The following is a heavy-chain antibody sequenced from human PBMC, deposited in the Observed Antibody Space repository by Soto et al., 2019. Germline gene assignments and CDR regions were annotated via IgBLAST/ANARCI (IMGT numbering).Heavy chain of an antibody. CDR2: IYYSGST. CDR1: GGSISSYY. CDR3: ARGSYSGGVIDYRYEFDH. V-gene: IGHV4-59*01. D-gene: IGHD3-16*01. Sequence: SETLSLTCTVSGGSISSYYWSWIRQPPGKGLEWIGYIYYSGSTNYNPSLKSRVTISVDTSKNQFSLKLSSVTAADTAVYYCARGSYSGGVIDYRYEFDHWGQGTLVTVSS. J-gene: IGHJ4*02.